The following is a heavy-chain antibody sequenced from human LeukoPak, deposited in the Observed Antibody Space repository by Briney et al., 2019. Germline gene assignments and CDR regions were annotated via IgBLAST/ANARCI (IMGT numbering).Heavy chain of an antibody. V-gene: IGHV3-20*04. J-gene: IGHJ4*02. Sequence: GGSLRLSCAASGFTFRSYGMHWVRQVPGKGLEWVSGINWNGGSTGYADSVKGRFTISRDNAKNSLYLQMNSLRAEDTAVYYCARLETTPYYFDYWGQGTLVTVSS. CDR2: INWNGGST. CDR3: ARLETTPYYFDY. CDR1: GFTFRSYG. D-gene: IGHD1-1*01.